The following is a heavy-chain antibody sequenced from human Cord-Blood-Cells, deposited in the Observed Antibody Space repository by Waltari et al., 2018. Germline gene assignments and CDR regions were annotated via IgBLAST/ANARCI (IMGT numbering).Heavy chain of an antibody. J-gene: IGHJ4*02. Sequence: QVQLVQSGAEVKKPGSSVKVACEASGGTFSSYAISWARQAPVQGLGWLGGIIPIFGTANYAQKFQGRVTITADEATSTAYMVLSSLGSEDTAVYYCAGGRGHYYGSGSYYDYWGQGTLVTVSS. D-gene: IGHD3-10*01. V-gene: IGHV1-69*01. CDR2: IIPIFGTA. CDR3: AGGRGHYYGSGSYYDY. CDR1: GGTFSSYA.